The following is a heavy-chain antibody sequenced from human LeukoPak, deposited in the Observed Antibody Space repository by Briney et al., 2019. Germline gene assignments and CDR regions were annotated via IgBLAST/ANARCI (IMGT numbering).Heavy chain of an antibody. Sequence: GGSLRLSCAASGFXFSTYAITWVRQAPGKGLEWVSSTSGSGRNTYYADSVKGRFTISRDNSKNTLYLQMNSLRAEDTAIYCCAKDPGSNSYGSFDNWGQGTLVTVSS. CDR2: TSGSGRNT. CDR3: AKDPGSNSYGSFDN. D-gene: IGHD5-18*01. CDR1: GFXFSTYA. V-gene: IGHV3-23*01. J-gene: IGHJ4*02.